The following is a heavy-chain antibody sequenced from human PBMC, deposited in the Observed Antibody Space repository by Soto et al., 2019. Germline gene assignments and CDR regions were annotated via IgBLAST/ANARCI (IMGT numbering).Heavy chain of an antibody. Sequence: SETLSLTCAVYGGSLGGYYWTWIRQPPGKGLEWIGGVNPGGSSNNSPSDKRRLKITTDTTKMGVSLEMTCVTGADTAVYYCGRVVIKMAIHWIVYWGPGTLVTVSS. CDR1: GGSLGGYY. CDR2: VNPGGSS. CDR3: GRVVIKMAIHWIVY. D-gene: IGHD1-1*01. V-gene: IGHV4-34*01. J-gene: IGHJ4*02.